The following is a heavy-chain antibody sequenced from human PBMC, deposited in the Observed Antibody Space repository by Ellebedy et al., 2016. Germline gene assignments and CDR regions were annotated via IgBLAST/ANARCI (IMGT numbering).Heavy chain of an antibody. J-gene: IGHJ4*02. CDR3: ARDGPGSTSLEFDH. Sequence: SETLSLTCTVSGASVSTDHSSWIWQPPGKGQEWNGYIHYSGSTSNNPSLKGRVTISLNTSKNQFSLRLTSVTAADTAVYYCARDGPGSTSLEFDHWGQGTLVTVSS. D-gene: IGHD6-6*01. CDR1: GASVSTDH. V-gene: IGHV4-59*02. CDR2: IHYSGST.